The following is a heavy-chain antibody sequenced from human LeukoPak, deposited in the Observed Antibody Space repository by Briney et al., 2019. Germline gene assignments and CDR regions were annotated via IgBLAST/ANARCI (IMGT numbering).Heavy chain of an antibody. V-gene: IGHV1-18*01. J-gene: IGHJ6*03. Sequence: ASVKVSCKASGYTFTSYGISWVRQAPGQGLEWMGWISAYNGNTNYAQKLQGRVTMTTDTSTSTAYMELRSLRSDDTAVCYCARVRYNWNDEDYYYYMDVWGKGTTVTVSS. D-gene: IGHD1-1*01. CDR1: GYTFTSYG. CDR2: ISAYNGNT. CDR3: ARVRYNWNDEDYYYYMDV.